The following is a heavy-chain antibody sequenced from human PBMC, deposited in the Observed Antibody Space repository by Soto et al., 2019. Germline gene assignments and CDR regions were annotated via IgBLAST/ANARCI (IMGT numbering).Heavy chain of an antibody. J-gene: IGHJ5*02. CDR3: ARVLPLAVTTLVNWFDP. D-gene: IGHD4-17*01. CDR2: IIPIFGTA. Sequence: QVQLVQSGAEVKKPGSSVKVSCKASGGTFSSYAISWVRQAPGQGLEWMGGIIPIFGTANYAQKFQGRVTITADEATSTAYMERSSLRSEDTAVYYCARVLPLAVTTLVNWFDPWGQGTLVTVSS. V-gene: IGHV1-69*12. CDR1: GGTFSSYA.